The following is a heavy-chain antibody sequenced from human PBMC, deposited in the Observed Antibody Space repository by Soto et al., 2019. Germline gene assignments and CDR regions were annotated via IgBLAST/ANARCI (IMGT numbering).Heavy chain of an antibody. CDR3: ARLDNSGYYVN. J-gene: IGHJ4*02. V-gene: IGHV1-2*06. CDR2: INPDSGDT. Sequence: ASVKVSCKASGYTFTGFYMHWVRQAPGQGLEWMGRINPDSGDTDHAEKFQGRVTMTRDTSISTAYMELTRLTSDDTAMYYCARLDNSGYYVNWGQGTLVTVSS. CDR1: GYTFTGFY. D-gene: IGHD3-22*01.